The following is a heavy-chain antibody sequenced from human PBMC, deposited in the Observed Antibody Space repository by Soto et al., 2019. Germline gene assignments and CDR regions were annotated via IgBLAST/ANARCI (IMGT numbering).Heavy chain of an antibody. D-gene: IGHD3-10*01. CDR2: IYYSGST. V-gene: IGHV4-39*01. CDR3: ARIVEGSGSYYWFDY. CDR1: GGSISSSIYY. J-gene: IGHJ4*02. Sequence: PSETLSLTCTVSGGSISSSIYYWGWIRRPPGKGLEWIGSIYYSGSTYYNPSLKSRVTISVDTSKNQFSLKLSSVTAADTAVYYCARIVEGSGSYYWFDYWGQGTLVTVSS.